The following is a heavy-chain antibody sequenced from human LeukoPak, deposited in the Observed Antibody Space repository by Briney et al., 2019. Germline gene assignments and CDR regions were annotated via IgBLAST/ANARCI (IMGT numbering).Heavy chain of an antibody. J-gene: IGHJ4*02. Sequence: GGSLRLSCAASGFTVSSNYMSWVRQAPGKGLEWVSVIYSGGSTYYADSVKGRFTISRDNSKNTLYLQMSSLRAEDTAVYYCARAPGSGSYYPYWGQGTLVTVSS. CDR3: ARAPGSGSYYPY. D-gene: IGHD3-10*01. CDR2: IYSGGST. V-gene: IGHV3-53*01. CDR1: GFTVSSNY.